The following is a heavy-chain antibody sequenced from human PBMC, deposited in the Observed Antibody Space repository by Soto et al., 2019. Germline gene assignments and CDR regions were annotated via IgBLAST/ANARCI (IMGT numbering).Heavy chain of an antibody. CDR2: IDSHGSST. CDR1: GFIFKNYW. V-gene: IGHV3-74*03. D-gene: IGHD1-26*01. Sequence: EVSLVESGGGLVQPGGSLRLSCAASGFIFKNYWIHWVRQSPEKGLLWVSRIDSHGSSTTYADSVRGRFTISRDNANNTVYLQMTGLRADDTAIYFCARGEEVARRSIDSWGRGTVVTVSS. CDR3: ARGEEVARRSIDS. J-gene: IGHJ4*02.